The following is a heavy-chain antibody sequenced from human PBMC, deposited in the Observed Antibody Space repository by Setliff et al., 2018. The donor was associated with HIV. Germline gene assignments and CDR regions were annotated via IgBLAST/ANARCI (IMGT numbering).Heavy chain of an antibody. Sequence: KTSETLSLTCTVSGDSMTSGSFYWSWVRQPAGKGLEWIGQVHSTLSTNYNPPLKSRLSISADTSKNQFSLNLRFVTAADTALYYCARRTFGSGRFDPWGQGTPVTVSS. CDR2: VHSTLST. J-gene: IGHJ5*02. V-gene: IGHV4-61*09. D-gene: IGHD6-19*01. CDR3: ARRTFGSGRFDP. CDR1: GDSMTSGSFY.